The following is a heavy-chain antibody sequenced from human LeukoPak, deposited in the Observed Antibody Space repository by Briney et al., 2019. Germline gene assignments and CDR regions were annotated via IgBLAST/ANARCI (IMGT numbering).Heavy chain of an antibody. CDR2: ISGSNSYI. V-gene: IGHV3-21*01. Sequence: GGPLRLPCAASGFTFSSYTMLWTPQAPGKGLEWVSSISGSNSYIFYADSVKGRFTVSRDNAKDSLYLQMNSLRAEDTAVYYCARALTTLTYEGYWGQGTLVTVSS. CDR1: GFTFSSYT. CDR3: ARALTTLTYEGY. D-gene: IGHD1-1*01. J-gene: IGHJ4*02.